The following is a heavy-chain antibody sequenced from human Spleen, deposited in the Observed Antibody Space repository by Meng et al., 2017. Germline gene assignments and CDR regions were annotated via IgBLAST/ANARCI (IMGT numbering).Heavy chain of an antibody. CDR3: ARTPPYYYDSSGLGWATASQED. V-gene: IGHV4-4*07. Sequence: SETLSLTCTVSGGSISSYYWSWIRQPAGKGLEWIGRIYTSGSTNYNPSLKSRVTMSVDTSKNQFSLKLSSVTAADTAVYYCARTPPYYYDSSGLGWATASQEDWGQGTQVTVSS. J-gene: IGHJ4*02. CDR2: IYTSGST. CDR1: GGSISSYY. D-gene: IGHD3-22*01.